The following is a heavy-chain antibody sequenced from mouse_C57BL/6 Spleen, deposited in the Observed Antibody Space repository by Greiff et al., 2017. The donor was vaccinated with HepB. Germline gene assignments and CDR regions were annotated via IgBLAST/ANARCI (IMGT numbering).Heavy chain of an antibody. Sequence: VQLQQPGAELVKPGASVKLSCKASGYTFTSYWMHWVKQRPGRGLEWIGRIDPNSGGTKYNEKFKTKATLTVDKPSSTAFMQLSSLTSEDSAVYDCARHQYPTSRGFAYWGQGTLVTVSA. CDR2: IDPNSGGT. CDR1: GYTFTSYW. J-gene: IGHJ3*01. D-gene: IGHD5-1-1*01. V-gene: IGHV1-72*01. CDR3: ARHQYPTSRGFAY.